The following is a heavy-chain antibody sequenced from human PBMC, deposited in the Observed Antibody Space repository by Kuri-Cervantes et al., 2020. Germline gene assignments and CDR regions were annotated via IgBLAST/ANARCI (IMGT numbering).Heavy chain of an antibody. CDR1: GYTFTGYY. J-gene: IGHJ3*02. Sequence: ASVKVSCKASGYTFTGYYMHWVRQAPGQGLEWMGWINPNSGGTNYAQKIQGRVTMTRDTSISTAYMELSRLRSEDTAVYYCAADPPTRVGATPHDAFDIWGQGTMVTVSS. CDR3: AADPPTRVGATPHDAFDI. D-gene: IGHD1-26*01. CDR2: INPNSGGT. V-gene: IGHV1-2*02.